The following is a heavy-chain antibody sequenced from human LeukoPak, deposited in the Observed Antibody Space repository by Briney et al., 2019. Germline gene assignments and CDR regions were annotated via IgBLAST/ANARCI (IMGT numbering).Heavy chain of an antibody. CDR3: ARKIAVAGKHYFDY. CDR2: ISSSGSTI. Sequence: GGSLRLSCAASGFTFSSYEMNWVRQAPGKGLEWVSYISSSGSTIYYADSVKGRFTISRDNAKNSLYLQMNSLRAEDTAVYYCARKIAVAGKHYFDYWGQGTPVTVSS. D-gene: IGHD6-19*01. V-gene: IGHV3-48*03. CDR1: GFTFSSYE. J-gene: IGHJ4*02.